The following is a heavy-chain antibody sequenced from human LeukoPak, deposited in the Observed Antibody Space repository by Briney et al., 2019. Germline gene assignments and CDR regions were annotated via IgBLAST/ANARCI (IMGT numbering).Heavy chain of an antibody. CDR1: GFSFSTYS. V-gene: IGHV3-48*01. CDR2: IGVGRDTV. CDR3: VRDHLWSFDY. Sequence: GSLRLSCVASGFSFSTYSMNWVRQAPGKGLEWISYIGVGRDTVDYADSVKGRFTMSRDNDKNSVHLQMNSLRAEDTAVYYCVRDHLWSFDYWGQGNLVTISS. J-gene: IGHJ4*02. D-gene: IGHD2-8*02.